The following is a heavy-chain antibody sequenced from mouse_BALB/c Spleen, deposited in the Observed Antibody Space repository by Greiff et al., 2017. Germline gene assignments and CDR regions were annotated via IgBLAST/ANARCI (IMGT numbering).Heavy chain of an antibody. CDR2: ISDGGSYT. J-gene: IGHJ2*01. CDR3: ARDRGDYGFDY. D-gene: IGHD1-1*01. V-gene: IGHV5-4*02. CDR1: GFTFSDYY. Sequence: EVMLVESGGGLVKPGGSLKLSCAASGFTFSDYYMYWVRQTPEKRLEWVATISDGGSYTYYPDSVKGRFTISRDIAKNNLYLQMSSLKSEDTAMYYCARDRGDYGFDYWGQGTTLTVSS.